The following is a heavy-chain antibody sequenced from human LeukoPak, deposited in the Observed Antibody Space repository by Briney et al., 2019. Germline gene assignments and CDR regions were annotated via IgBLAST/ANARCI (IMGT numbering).Heavy chain of an antibody. Sequence: PSETLSLTCTVSSGSISKYYWSWIRQPPGKGLEWIGYIFYTGSTKYNPSLKSRLTISLDKSKNQLSLQSRSWTAADTVVYYCARHFRSERNPFDPWGQGTLVTVSS. CDR1: SGSISKYY. J-gene: IGHJ5*02. CDR2: IFYTGST. CDR3: ARHFRSERNPFDP. V-gene: IGHV4-59*08. D-gene: IGHD1-14*01.